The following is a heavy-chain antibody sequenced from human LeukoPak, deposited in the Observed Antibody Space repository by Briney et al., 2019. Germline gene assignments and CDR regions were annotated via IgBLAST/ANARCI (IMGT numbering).Heavy chain of an antibody. Sequence: SVKVSCKASGGTFSSYAISWVRQAPGQGLEWMGRIIPILGIANYAQKFQGRVTITADKSTSTAYMELSSLRSEDTAVYYCAREGYYDSSGPYTYNWFDPWGQGTLVTVSS. CDR3: AREGYYDSSGPYTYNWFDP. CDR1: GGTFSSYA. V-gene: IGHV1-69*04. CDR2: IIPILGIA. D-gene: IGHD3-22*01. J-gene: IGHJ5*02.